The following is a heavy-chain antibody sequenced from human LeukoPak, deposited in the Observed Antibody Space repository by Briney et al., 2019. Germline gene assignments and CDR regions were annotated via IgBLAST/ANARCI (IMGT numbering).Heavy chain of an antibody. CDR2: IYHSGST. CDR1: AYSISSGYY. D-gene: IGHD1-26*01. Sequence: PSETLSLTCTVSAYSISSGYYWGWIRQPSGQGLEWIGSIYHSGSTYYNPSLKSRVTTSVDTSKNQFSLKLSSVTAADTAVYYCARSGIVTPPLNRFDPWGQGTLVTVSS. V-gene: IGHV4-38-2*02. CDR3: ARSGIVTPPLNRFDP. J-gene: IGHJ5*02.